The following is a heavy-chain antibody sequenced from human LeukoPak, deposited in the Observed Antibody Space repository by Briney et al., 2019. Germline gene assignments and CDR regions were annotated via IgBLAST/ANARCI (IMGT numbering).Heavy chain of an antibody. Sequence: ASVKVSCKASGYTFTSYYIHWVRQAPGQGLEWMGIINPSAGSTSYAQKFQGRVTMTRDMSTSTVYMELSSLRSEDTAVYYCARAGSMYSSSWYFHWFDPWGQGTLVTVSS. CDR3: ARAGSMYSSSWYFHWFDP. J-gene: IGHJ5*02. CDR1: GYTFTSYY. V-gene: IGHV1-46*01. CDR2: INPSAGST. D-gene: IGHD6-13*01.